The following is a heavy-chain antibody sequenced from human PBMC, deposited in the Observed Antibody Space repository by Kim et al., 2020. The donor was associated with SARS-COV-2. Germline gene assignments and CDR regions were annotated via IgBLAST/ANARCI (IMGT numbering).Heavy chain of an antibody. V-gene: IGHV3-9*01. Sequence: GGSLRLSCSASGFTFGDYAIHWVRQAPGKGLEWVSGISWNSGSIGYADSVKGRFTISRDNAKNSLYLQMNSLRTEDTALYYCAKDMTTMALGAFDIWGQGTMVTVSS. D-gene: IGHD5-18*01. CDR1: GFTFGDYA. J-gene: IGHJ3*02. CDR2: ISWNSGSI. CDR3: AKDMTTMALGAFDI.